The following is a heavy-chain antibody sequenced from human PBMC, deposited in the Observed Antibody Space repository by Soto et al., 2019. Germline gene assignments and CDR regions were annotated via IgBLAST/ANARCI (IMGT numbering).Heavy chain of an antibody. CDR1: GVGFRSYS. CDR2: IIPIFGTA. CDR3: ARGSSGYSSGWYLSYYHSGMDV. J-gene: IGHJ6*02. D-gene: IGHD6-19*01. V-gene: IGHV1-69*13. Sequence: GTPVEVCCKASGVGFRSYSRCWVRQAHGQGLEWMGGIIPIFGTANYAQKFQGRVTITADESTSTAYMELSSLRSEDTAVYYCARGSSGYSSGWYLSYYHSGMDVWGQGTTVTVSS.